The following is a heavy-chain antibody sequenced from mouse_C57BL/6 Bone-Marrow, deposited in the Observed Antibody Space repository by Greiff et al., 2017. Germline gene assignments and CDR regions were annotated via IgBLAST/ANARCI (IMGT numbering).Heavy chain of an antibody. V-gene: IGHV1-18*01. J-gene: IGHJ3*01. CDR3: AREDYYGSPWFAY. Sequence: VQLQQSGPELVKPGASVKIPCKASGYTFTDYNMDWVKQSHGKSLEWIGDINPNNGGTIYNQKFKGKATLTVDKSSSTAYMELRSLTSEDTAVYYCAREDYYGSPWFAYWGQGTLVTVSA. CDR1: GYTFTDYN. CDR2: INPNNGGT. D-gene: IGHD1-1*01.